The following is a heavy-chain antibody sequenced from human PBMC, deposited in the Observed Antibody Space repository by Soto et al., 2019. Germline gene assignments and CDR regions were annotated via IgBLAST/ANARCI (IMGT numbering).Heavy chain of an antibody. CDR3: ASRSQSLSWYFDL. J-gene: IGHJ2*01. CDR1: GFTVSNNY. Sequence: EVQLVETGGGLIQTGGSLSLSCAASGFTVSNNYMSWVRQAPGKGLEWVLLIHIAGSKRYADSVKSRFNISRDTSNNTLFLQMNSLSAEDTAVYYCASRSQSLSWYFDLWGRCTLVTVSS. V-gene: IGHV3-53*02. CDR2: IHIAGSK.